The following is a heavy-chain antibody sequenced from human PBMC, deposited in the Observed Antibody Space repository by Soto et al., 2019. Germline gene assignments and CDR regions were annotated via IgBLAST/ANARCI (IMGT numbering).Heavy chain of an antibody. CDR2: VIPIFGTA. D-gene: IGHD6-25*01. CDR1: GGTFSSYA. CDR3: ARRDVAASYGMDV. Sequence: QVQLVQSGAEVQKPGSSVKVSCKASGGTFSSYAISWVRQAPGQGLEWVGGVIPIFGTANYAHKFQGRVTITADESTSTAYMELSSLRSEDTAVYYCARRDVAASYGMDVWGQGTTVTVSS. J-gene: IGHJ6*02. V-gene: IGHV1-69*01.